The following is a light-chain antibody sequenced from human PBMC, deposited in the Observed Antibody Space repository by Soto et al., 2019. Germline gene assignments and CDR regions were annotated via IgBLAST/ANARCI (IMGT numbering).Light chain of an antibody. CDR3: QQYGSCT. J-gene: IGKJ1*01. Sequence: EIVLTQSPGTLSVSPGERATLSCRASQTISSNNLAWYQQKPGQAPSLLIYGTSSRATGIPDRFSGSGSGTDFTLTISRLEPEDSAIYYRQQYGSCTFGQGTKVEI. CDR1: QTISSNN. V-gene: IGKV3-20*01. CDR2: GTS.